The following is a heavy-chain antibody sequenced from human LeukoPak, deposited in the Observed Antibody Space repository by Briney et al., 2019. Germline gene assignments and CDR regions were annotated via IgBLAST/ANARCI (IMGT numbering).Heavy chain of an antibody. D-gene: IGHD3-22*01. J-gene: IGHJ4*02. CDR3: ARFPYYYDSSGYLRPDY. V-gene: IGHV1-18*01. CDR2: ITGSNGNT. Sequence: ASVKVSCKASDYTFSISGLSWVRQAPGQGLEWMGWITGSNGNTNYAQKFQGRVTMTTDTSTNTAYMELRSLRSDDTAVYYCARFPYYYDSSGYLRPDYWGQGTLVTVSS. CDR1: DYTFSISG.